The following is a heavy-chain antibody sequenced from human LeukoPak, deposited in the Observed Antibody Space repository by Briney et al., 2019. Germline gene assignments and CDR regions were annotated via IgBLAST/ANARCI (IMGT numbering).Heavy chain of an antibody. CDR1: GFTFSSYA. CDR2: ISGSGGST. Sequence: GGSLRLSCAASGFTFSSYAMSWVRQAPGKGLEWASAISGSGGSTYYADSVKGRFTISRDNSKNTLYLQMNSLRAEDTAVYYCAKYRSYWDPNYYDSSGYYSAFDYWGQGTLATVSS. J-gene: IGHJ4*02. V-gene: IGHV3-23*01. CDR3: AKYRSYWDPNYYDSSGYYSAFDY. D-gene: IGHD3-22*01.